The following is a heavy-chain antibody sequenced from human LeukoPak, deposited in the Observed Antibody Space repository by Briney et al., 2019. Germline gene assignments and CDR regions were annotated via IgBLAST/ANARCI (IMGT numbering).Heavy chain of an antibody. CDR2: VSDSGGAT. V-gene: IGHV3-23*01. Sequence: PGGSLRLSCAASGFTFSNYAMSWVRQAPGKGLEWVSAVSDSGGATYYANSVKGRFTISRDNSKNTMDLQMNSLRAEDTAVYYCAKPITVVRGVWASFDPWGQGTLVTVSS. CDR3: AKPITVVRGVWASFDP. CDR1: GFTFSNYA. D-gene: IGHD3-10*01. J-gene: IGHJ5*02.